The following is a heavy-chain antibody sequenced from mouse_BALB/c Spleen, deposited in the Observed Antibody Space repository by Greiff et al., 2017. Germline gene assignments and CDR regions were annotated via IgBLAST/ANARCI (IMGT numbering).Heavy chain of an antibody. CDR3: ARGGYYRYWYFDV. Sequence: QVQLQQSGPELVKPGASVKISCKASGYAFSSSWMNWVKQRPGQGLEWIGRIYPGDGDTNYNGKFKGKATLTADKSSSTAYMQLSSLTSVDSAVYFCARGGYYRYWYFDVWGAGTTVTVSS. CDR2: IYPGDGDT. CDR1: GYAFSSSW. J-gene: IGHJ1*01. V-gene: IGHV1-82*01. D-gene: IGHD2-3*01.